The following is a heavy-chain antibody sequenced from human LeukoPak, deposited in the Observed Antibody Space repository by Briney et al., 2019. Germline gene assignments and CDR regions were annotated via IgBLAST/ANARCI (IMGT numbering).Heavy chain of an antibody. CDR2: IYYSGST. CDR1: GGSISSYY. CDR3: ARDNELDY. V-gene: IGHV4-59*01. D-gene: IGHD1-1*01. J-gene: IGHJ4*02. Sequence: PSETLSLTCTVSGGSISSYYWSWIRQPPGKGLEWIGYIYYSGSTNYNPSLKSRVTISVDTSKNQFSLKLSSVTAADTAVYYCARDNELDYWGQGTLVTVSS.